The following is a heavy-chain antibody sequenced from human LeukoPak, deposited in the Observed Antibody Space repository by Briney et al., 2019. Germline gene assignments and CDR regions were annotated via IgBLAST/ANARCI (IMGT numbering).Heavy chain of an antibody. CDR1: GCTFSSYG. J-gene: IGHJ5*02. D-gene: IGHD4-17*01. Sequence: PGGSLRLSCAASGCTFSSYGMHWVRQAPGKGLEWVAFIHYDGSNKYYADSVKGRFTISRDNSKNTLYVQMNSLRAEDPAVYYCARDPTTVTTPRWFDPWGQGTLVTVSS. CDR2: IHYDGSNK. CDR3: ARDPTTVTTPRWFDP. V-gene: IGHV3-30*02.